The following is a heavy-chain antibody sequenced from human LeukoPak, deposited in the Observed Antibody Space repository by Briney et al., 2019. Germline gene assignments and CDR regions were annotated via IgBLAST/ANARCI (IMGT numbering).Heavy chain of an antibody. D-gene: IGHD6-6*01. CDR1: GFTFSNYN. CDR2: ISWDGGST. CDR3: AKDSRDSSSSRFGYYYYYMDV. Sequence: GGSLRLSCAASGFTFSNYNMNWVRQAPGKGLEWVSLISWDGGSTYYADSVKGRFTISRDNSKNSLYLQMNSLRTEDTALYYCAKDSRDSSSSRFGYYYYYMDVWGKGTTVTVSS. V-gene: IGHV3-43*01. J-gene: IGHJ6*03.